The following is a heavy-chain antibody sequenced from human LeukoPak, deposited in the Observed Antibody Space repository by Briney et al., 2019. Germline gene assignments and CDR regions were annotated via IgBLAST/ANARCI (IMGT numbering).Heavy chain of an antibody. Sequence: GGSVRLSCSASGFPFTRHAMRCFRQAPGGGREWVSAVSGSGGSTYYAGSVKGRLTISRDNSKNTLYLQMNSLRAEDTAVYYCAKDRGYSSSSSWFDPWGQGTLVTVSS. D-gene: IGHD6-13*01. J-gene: IGHJ5*02. CDR1: GFPFTRHA. CDR3: AKDRGYSSSSSWFDP. CDR2: VSGSGGST. V-gene: IGHV3-23*01.